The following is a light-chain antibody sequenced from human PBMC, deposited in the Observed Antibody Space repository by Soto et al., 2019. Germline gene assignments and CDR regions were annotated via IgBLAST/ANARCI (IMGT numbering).Light chain of an antibody. CDR2: SND. Sequence: QTVVTQPPSASGTPGQRVTISCSGSSSNIRSYTVNWYKQVPGTAPKLLIYSNDRRPSRVPDRFSGSKSGTSASLAISGLQSEDEADYYCAAWDDSLNGYVSGTGTKLTVL. CDR3: AAWDDSLNGYV. CDR1: SSNIRSYT. V-gene: IGLV1-44*01. J-gene: IGLJ1*01.